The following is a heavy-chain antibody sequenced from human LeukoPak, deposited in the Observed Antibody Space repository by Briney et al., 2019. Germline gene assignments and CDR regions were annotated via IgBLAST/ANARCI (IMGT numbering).Heavy chain of an antibody. CDR1: GGSMSGHF. Sequence: KASETLSLTCSVSGGSMSGHFWSWSRQAPGKGLEWIGHLYYGGSPNYNPSLNSRVTISVETSKNQLSLKLSSVTAADTAVYYCMRSGADSGGNWGQGTLVTVPS. D-gene: IGHD2-21*01. V-gene: IGHV4-59*11. CDR3: MRSGADSGGN. J-gene: IGHJ4*02. CDR2: LYYGGSP.